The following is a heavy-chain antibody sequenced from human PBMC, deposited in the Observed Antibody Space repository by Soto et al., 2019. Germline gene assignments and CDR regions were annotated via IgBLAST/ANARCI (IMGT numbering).Heavy chain of an antibody. CDR1: GYTFTSYG. J-gene: IGHJ4*02. D-gene: IGHD4-17*01. V-gene: IGHV1-18*01. Sequence: ASVKVSCKASGYTFTSYGINWVRQAPGQGLEWMGWISAYNGNTNYAQKLQGRVTMTTDTSTSTAYMELRSLRSDDTAVYYCAREGYYGDYDLYYFDDWGQGTLVTVSS. CDR2: ISAYNGNT. CDR3: AREGYYGDYDLYYFDD.